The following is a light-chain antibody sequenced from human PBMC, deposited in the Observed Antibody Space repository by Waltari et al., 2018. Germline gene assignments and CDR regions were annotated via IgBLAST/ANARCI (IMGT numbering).Light chain of an antibody. V-gene: IGKV1-39*01. Sequence: DIQMTQSPSSLSASVGDTVTVTCRASQNIRTYLNWYQQKTAKAPKLLIYCASTLHRGVPSRFRGRASGTEFTLTVTNLQPDDFATYFCQQSFSSPWTFGQGTTVNI. CDR3: QQSFSSPWT. J-gene: IGKJ1*01. CDR2: CAS. CDR1: QNIRTY.